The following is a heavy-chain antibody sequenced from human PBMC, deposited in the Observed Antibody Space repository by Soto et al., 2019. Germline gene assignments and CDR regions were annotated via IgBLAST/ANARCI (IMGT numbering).Heavy chain of an antibody. V-gene: IGHV4-31*03. CDR1: GGSISSGGYY. CDR3: ARDRPYYYDSSGYYYEYYFDY. J-gene: IGHJ4*02. Sequence: SETLSLTCTVSGGSISSGGYYWSWIRQHPGKGLEWIGYIYYSGSTYYNPSLKSRVTISVDTSKNQFSLKLSSVTAAYTAVYYCARDRPYYYDSSGYYYEYYFDYWGQGTLVTV. D-gene: IGHD3-22*01. CDR2: IYYSGST.